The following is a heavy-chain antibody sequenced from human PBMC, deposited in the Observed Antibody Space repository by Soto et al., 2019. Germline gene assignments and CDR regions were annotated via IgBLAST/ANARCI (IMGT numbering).Heavy chain of an antibody. CDR2: IFSNDEK. CDR3: VRILRHNYYSPVY. V-gene: IGHV2-26*01. D-gene: IGHD3-22*01. Sequence: SVPTLVNPTETLTLTCTVSGISLSNDRTGVSWIRQPPGKALEWLAHIFSNDEKSYSTSLKNRLTISKDTSKSQVVLIMTNMVPVDTGKYVCVRILRHNYYSPVYLGQGIQVTGS. CDR1: GISLSNDRTG. J-gene: IGHJ4*02.